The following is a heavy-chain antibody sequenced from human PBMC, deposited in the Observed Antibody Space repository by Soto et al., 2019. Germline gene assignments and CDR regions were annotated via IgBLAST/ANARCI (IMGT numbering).Heavy chain of an antibody. Sequence: EVQLVESGGVLVKPGGSVRLSCVASGLMYSSYSMSWVRQAPGKGLEWVAFISLSGSQINYAASVEGRFTISRDNAKNALYLQMNTVRVEDTAIYYCARVISCGGGTCSSVHQYYGMDVWGPGTTVNVSS. D-gene: IGHD2-21*01. CDR2: ISLSGSQI. CDR3: ARVISCGGGTCSSVHQYYGMDV. CDR1: GLMYSSYS. V-gene: IGHV3-21*01. J-gene: IGHJ6*02.